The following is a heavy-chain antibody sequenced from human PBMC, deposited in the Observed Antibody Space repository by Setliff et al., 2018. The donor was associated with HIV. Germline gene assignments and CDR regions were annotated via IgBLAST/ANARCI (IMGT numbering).Heavy chain of an antibody. J-gene: IGHJ3*02. V-gene: IGHV4-38-2*01. CDR1: GYSISSGYY. CDR2: IYHSGST. Sequence: SETLSLTCAVSGYSISSGYYWGWIRQPPGKGLEWIGSIYHSGSTYYNPSLKSRVTISVDTSKNHFSLKLSSVTDADTAVYYCAGLQFTYYYDSSGFGSDPFDIWGQGTMVTVSS. D-gene: IGHD3-22*01. CDR3: AGLQFTYYYDSSGFGSDPFDI.